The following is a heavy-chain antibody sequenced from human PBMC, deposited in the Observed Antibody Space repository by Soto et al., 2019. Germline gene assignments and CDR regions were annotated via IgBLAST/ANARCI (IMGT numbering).Heavy chain of an antibody. CDR1: GGTFSSYA. CDR3: ASLLYNWNYESWFDP. CDR2: IIPIFGTA. J-gene: IGHJ5*02. D-gene: IGHD1-7*01. V-gene: IGHV1-69*13. Sequence: ASVKVSCKASGGTFSSYAISWVRQAPGQGLEWMGGIIPIFGTANYAQKFQGRVTITADESTSTAYMELSSLRSEDTAVYYCASLLYNWNYESWFDPWGQGTLVTVSS.